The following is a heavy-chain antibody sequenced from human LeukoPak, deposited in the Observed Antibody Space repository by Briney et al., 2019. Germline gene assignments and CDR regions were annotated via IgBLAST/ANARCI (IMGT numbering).Heavy chain of an antibody. V-gene: IGHV1-18*01. CDR2: VSTYNSDT. Sequence: ASVKVSCKASGYRFSSNGISWVRQAPGQGLEWVGWVSTYNSDTNSAPKFRGRVTMTRDTFTSTVYMELRGLRTDDTAVYYCARDNWNEFDPWGQGTLVTVSS. J-gene: IGHJ5*02. D-gene: IGHD1-20*01. CDR1: GYRFSSNG. CDR3: ARDNWNEFDP.